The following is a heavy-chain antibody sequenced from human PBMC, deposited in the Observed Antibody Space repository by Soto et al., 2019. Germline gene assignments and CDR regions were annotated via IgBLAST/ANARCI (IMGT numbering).Heavy chain of an antibody. Sequence: GESLKISCQGSGYSFALYWIGWVRQMPGKDLEWMGIIYPSDSDVRYSPYFQGQVTMSADKSISTVYLQWNSLKASDTAMYYCARIIADWYFDLWGRGTLVTVSS. CDR1: GYSFALYW. V-gene: IGHV5-51*01. J-gene: IGHJ2*01. CDR2: IYPSDSDV. D-gene: IGHD3-16*02. CDR3: ARIIADWYFDL.